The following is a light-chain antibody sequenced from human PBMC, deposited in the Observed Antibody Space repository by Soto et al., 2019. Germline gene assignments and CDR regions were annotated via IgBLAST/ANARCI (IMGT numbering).Light chain of an antibody. CDR3: QQYGSSSWT. V-gene: IGKV3-20*01. CDR1: QSISSSY. Sequence: VLTQSPCTLSLSPGKRATLSCRASQSISSSYLAWYQQRPGQAPRLLIYGASSRATGIPDRFSGSGSGTEFTLTISRLEPEDFAVYYCQQYGSSSWTFGQGTKV. J-gene: IGKJ1*01. CDR2: GAS.